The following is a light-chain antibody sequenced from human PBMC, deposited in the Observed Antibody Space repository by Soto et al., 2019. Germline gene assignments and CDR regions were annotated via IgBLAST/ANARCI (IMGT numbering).Light chain of an antibody. J-gene: IGKJ2*01. CDR1: QSVLFGSNKRNH. CDR3: QQYCSSPYT. Sequence: DIVMTQSPDSLAVSLQTATINCKSSQSVLFGSNKRNHINWYQQKPGQPPKLLIYWASTRESGVPDRFSGSGSGTDFTLTISSLQAEDVAVYYCQQYCSSPYTFAQGTKVEIK. V-gene: IGKV4-1*01. CDR2: WAS.